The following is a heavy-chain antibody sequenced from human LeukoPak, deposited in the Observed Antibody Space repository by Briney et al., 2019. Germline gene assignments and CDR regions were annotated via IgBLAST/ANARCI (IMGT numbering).Heavy chain of an antibody. Sequence: GGSLRLSCAASGFTFSSYWMSWVRQAPGKGLEWVANIKQDGSEKYYVDSVKGRFTISRDNAKNSLYLQMNSLRAEDTAVYYCARDPRGGSYERAFDIWGQGTMVTVSS. CDR1: GFTFSSYW. D-gene: IGHD1-26*01. CDR3: ARDPRGGSYERAFDI. CDR2: IKQDGSEK. J-gene: IGHJ3*02. V-gene: IGHV3-7*03.